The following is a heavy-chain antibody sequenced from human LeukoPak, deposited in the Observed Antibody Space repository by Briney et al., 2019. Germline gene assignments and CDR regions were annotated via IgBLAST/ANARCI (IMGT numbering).Heavy chain of an antibody. CDR1: GGSISSGSYY. Sequence: SETLSLTCTVSGGSISSGSYYWSWIRQPAGKGLEWIGRIYTSGSTHYNPSLTSRVTISVDTSKNQFSLKLSSVTAADTAVYYCARDAMSFSTHAFDIWGQGTMVTVSS. CDR3: ARDAMSFSTHAFDI. D-gene: IGHD2-2*01. V-gene: IGHV4-61*02. CDR2: IYTSGST. J-gene: IGHJ3*02.